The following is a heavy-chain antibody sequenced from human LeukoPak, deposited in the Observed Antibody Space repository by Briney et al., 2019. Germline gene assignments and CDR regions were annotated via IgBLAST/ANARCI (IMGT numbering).Heavy chain of an antibody. CDR2: INHSGST. CDR1: GGSFSGYY. D-gene: IGHD3-22*01. CDR3: ASSSWGYYDSSGYYYFDY. Sequence: PSETLSLTCAVYGGSFSGYYWSWIRQPPGKGLEWIGEINHSGSTNYNPSLKSRVTISVDTSKNQFSLKLSSVTAAGTAVYYCASSSWGYYDSSGYYYFDYWGQGTLVTVSS. J-gene: IGHJ4*02. V-gene: IGHV4-34*01.